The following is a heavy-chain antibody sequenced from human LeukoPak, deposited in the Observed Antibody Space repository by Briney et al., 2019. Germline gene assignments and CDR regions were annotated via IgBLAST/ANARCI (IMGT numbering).Heavy chain of an antibody. CDR1: GGXLSGYY. CDR3: ATRTYYYDNSALSHDY. Sequence: SETLSLTCAVYGGXLSGYYCRWIRQPPGKGLEWIGEMNHSGSTNYNPSPKSRVTISVDMSKNQFSLKLSSVTAADTAVYYCATRTYYYDNSALSHDYWGQGTLVTVSS. CDR2: MNHSGST. J-gene: IGHJ4*02. V-gene: IGHV4-34*01. D-gene: IGHD3-22*01.